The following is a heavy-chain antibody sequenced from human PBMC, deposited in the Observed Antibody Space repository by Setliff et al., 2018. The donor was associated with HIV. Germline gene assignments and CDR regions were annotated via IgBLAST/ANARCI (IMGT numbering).Heavy chain of an antibody. D-gene: IGHD3-16*01. Sequence: SETLSLTCAVSGYSISSGYYWGWIRQPPGKGLEWIGSIYHSGSTYYNPSLKSRVTISVDTSKNQFSLKLSSVTAADTAVYYCASRPIDSVTTFYFRHWGQGTLVTVTS. J-gene: IGHJ1*01. CDR2: IYHSGST. CDR3: ASRPIDSVTTFYFRH. V-gene: IGHV4-38-2*01. CDR1: GYSISSGYY.